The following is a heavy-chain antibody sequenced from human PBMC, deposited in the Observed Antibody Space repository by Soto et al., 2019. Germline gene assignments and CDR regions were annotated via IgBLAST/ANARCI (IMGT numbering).Heavy chain of an antibody. D-gene: IGHD6-19*01. CDR2: IWYDGSNK. J-gene: IGHJ6*02. CDR1: GFTFSSYG. Sequence: QVQLVESGGGVVQPGRSLRLSCAASGFTFSSYGMHWVRQAPGKGLEWVAVIWYDGSNKYYADSVKGRFTISRDNSKNTLYLQMNSLRAEDTAVYYCARVRIAVAGTQEYYYYGMDVWGQGTTVTVSS. V-gene: IGHV3-33*01. CDR3: ARVRIAVAGTQEYYYYGMDV.